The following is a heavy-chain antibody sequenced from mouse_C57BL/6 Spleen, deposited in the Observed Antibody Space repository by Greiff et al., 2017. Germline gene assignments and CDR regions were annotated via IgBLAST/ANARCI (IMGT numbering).Heavy chain of an antibody. V-gene: IGHV5-4*01. CDR2: ISDGGSYT. J-gene: IGHJ4*01. Sequence: EVQVVESGGGLVKPGGSLKLSCAASGFTFSSYAMSWVRQTPEKRLEWVATISDGGSYTYYPDNVKGRFTISRDNAKNNLYLQMSHLKSEDTAMYYCASDLSQSYYYAMDYWGQGTSVTVSS. CDR3: ASDLSQSYYYAMDY. CDR1: GFTFSSYA.